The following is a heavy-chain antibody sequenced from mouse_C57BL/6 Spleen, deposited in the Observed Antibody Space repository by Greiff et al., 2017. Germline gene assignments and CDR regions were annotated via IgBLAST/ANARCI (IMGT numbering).Heavy chain of an antibody. CDR2: IYPGSGST. Sequence: QVQLQQPGAELVKPGASVKMSCKASGYTFTSYWITWVKQRPGQGLAWIGDIYPGSGSTNYNEKFKSKATLTVDTSSIAAYMQLSSLTSEDSAVYYGARRVNYVAMDYWGQGTSGTVSS. D-gene: IGHD2-1*01. CDR3: ARRVNYVAMDY. V-gene: IGHV1-55*01. J-gene: IGHJ4*01. CDR1: GYTFTSYW.